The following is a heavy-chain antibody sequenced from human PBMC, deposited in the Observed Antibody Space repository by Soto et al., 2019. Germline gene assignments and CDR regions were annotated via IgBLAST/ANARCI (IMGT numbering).Heavy chain of an antibody. D-gene: IGHD2-21*01. CDR3: ARVPYCGGDCFFYGMDV. CDR2: INAGNGNT. CDR1: GYTFTSYA. J-gene: IGHJ6*02. V-gene: IGHV1-3*01. Sequence: QVQLVQSGAEVKKPGASVKVSCKASGYTFTSYAMHWVRQAPGQRLEWMGWINAGNGNTKYSQKFQGRVTITRDTSASTAYMELSSLRSEDTAVYYCARVPYCGGDCFFYGMDVWGQGTTVTVSS.